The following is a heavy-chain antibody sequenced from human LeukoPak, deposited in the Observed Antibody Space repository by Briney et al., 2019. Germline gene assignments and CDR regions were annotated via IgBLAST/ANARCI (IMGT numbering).Heavy chain of an antibody. CDR3: ASNLVGATTAYYFDY. CDR1: GYSLTSYW. V-gene: IGHV5-51*01. Sequence: GESLKISCKGSGYSLTSYWIGWVRQMPGKGLEWMGIIYPGDSDTRYSPSFQGQVTISADKSISTAYLQWSSLKASDTAMYYCASNLVGATTAYYFDYWGQGTLVTVSS. J-gene: IGHJ4*02. CDR2: IYPGDSDT. D-gene: IGHD1-26*01.